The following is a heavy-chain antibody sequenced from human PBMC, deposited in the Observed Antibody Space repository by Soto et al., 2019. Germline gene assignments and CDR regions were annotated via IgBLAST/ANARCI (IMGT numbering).Heavy chain of an antibody. CDR1: GFTVTSYY. Sequence: SLXLSCAASGFTVTSYYMSWVRQAPGKGLELVSLIYTGGNTNYADSVKGRFTISRDNSENTLYLQMNSLRAEDTAVYYCARDYYYGSGNYYRADYYHYGMDVWGQGTTVTVSS. CDR2: IYTGGNT. J-gene: IGHJ6*02. V-gene: IGHV3-53*01. CDR3: ARDYYYGSGNYYRADYYHYGMDV. D-gene: IGHD3-10*01.